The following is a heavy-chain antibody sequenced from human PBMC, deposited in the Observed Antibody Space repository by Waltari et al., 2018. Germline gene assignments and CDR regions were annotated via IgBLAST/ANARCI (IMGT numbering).Heavy chain of an antibody. V-gene: IGHV3-49*04. CDR3: TRSPWGVDY. J-gene: IGHJ4*02. CDR1: GFTFGDYA. CDR2: IRSKAYGGTT. Sequence: EVQLVESGGGLVQPGRSLRLSCTASGFTFGDYAMSWVRQAPGKGLEWVGFIRSKAYGGTTEYAASVKGRFTISRDDSKSIAYLQMNSLKTEDTAVYYCTRSPWGVDYWGQGTLVIVSS. D-gene: IGHD3-16*01.